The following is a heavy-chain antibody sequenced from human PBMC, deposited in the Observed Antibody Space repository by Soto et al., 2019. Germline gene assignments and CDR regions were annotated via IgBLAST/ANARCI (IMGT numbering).Heavy chain of an antibody. CDR2: IYYSGST. D-gene: IGHD3-9*01. Sequence: QLQLQESGPGLVKPSETLSLTCTVSGGSISSSSYYWGWIRQPPGKGLEWIGSIYYSGSTYYNPSLKSRVTISVDTSKNQFSLKLSSVTAADTAVYYCATDILTGYYLPNYYYGMDVWGQGTTVTVSS. V-gene: IGHV4-39*01. CDR1: GGSISSSSYY. J-gene: IGHJ6*02. CDR3: ATDILTGYYLPNYYYGMDV.